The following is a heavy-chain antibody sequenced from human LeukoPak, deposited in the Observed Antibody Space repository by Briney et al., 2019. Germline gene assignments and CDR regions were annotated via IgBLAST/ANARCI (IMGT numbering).Heavy chain of an antibody. V-gene: IGHV3-43D*03. CDR3: TREDGVTLDY. CDR2: ISWDGGST. Sequence: GGSLRLSCAASGFTFDDYAMHWVRQAPGKGLEWVSLISWDGGSTYYADSVKGRFTISRDNAKNSLYLQMNSLRVADTAVYYCTREDGVTLDYWGQGTLVTVSS. CDR1: GFTFDDYA. D-gene: IGHD3-16*01. J-gene: IGHJ4*02.